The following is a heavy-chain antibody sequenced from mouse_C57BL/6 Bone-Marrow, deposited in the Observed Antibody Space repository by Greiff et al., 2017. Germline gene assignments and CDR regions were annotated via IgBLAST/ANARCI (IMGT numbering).Heavy chain of an antibody. D-gene: IGHD1-1*01. V-gene: IGHV14-4*01. CDR1: GFNIKDDY. CDR2: IDPENGDT. J-gene: IGHJ2*01. Sequence: VQLQQSGAELVRPGASVKLSCTASGFNIKDDYMHWVKQRPEQGLEWIGWIDPENGDTEYASKFQGKATITADTSSNTAYLQLSSLTSEDTAVYYCTDSYYYGSADYWGQGTTLTVPS. CDR3: TDSYYYGSADY.